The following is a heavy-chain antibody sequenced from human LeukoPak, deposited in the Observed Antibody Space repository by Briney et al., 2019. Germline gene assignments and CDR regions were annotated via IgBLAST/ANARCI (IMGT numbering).Heavy chain of an antibody. CDR1: GYSFTNFW. V-gene: IGHV5-51*01. J-gene: IGHJ3*02. CDR2: IYPDDSDT. D-gene: IGHD2-15*01. CDR3: ARPRGSGGRNAFDI. Sequence: GESLKISCQGSGYSFTNFWIGWVRPVPGKGLEWMGIIYPDDSDTRYSPSFQGQVTISADKSISTAYLQWSSLKASDTAIYYCARPRGSGGRNAFDIWGQGTMVTVSS.